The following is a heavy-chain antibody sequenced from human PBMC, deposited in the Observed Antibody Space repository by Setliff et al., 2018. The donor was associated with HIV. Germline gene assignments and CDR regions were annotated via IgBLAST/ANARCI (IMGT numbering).Heavy chain of an antibody. CDR1: GFSLSTDGMC. D-gene: IGHD6-13*01. CDR3: ANATDGYSSSWYRTWFDY. CDR2: IDWDDDK. Sequence: VSGPTLVNPTQTLTLTCTFSGFSLSTDGMCVIWIRQPTGKALEWLARIDWDDDKRYSPSLQSRLTITKDTPKNQVVLTMTNMDPVDKATYYCANATDGYSSSWYRTWFDYWGQGTLVTVSS. J-gene: IGHJ4*02. V-gene: IGHV2-5*08.